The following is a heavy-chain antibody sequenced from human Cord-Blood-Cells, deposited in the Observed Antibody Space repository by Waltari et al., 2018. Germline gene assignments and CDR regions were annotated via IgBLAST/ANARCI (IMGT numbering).Heavy chain of an antibody. CDR1: GVHFSSNG. J-gene: IGHJ4*02. CDR2: ISYDGSNK. D-gene: IGHD6-6*01. V-gene: IGHV3-30*18. CDR3: AKAHDPIAARPLDY. Sequence: QAQLVESGGGVVQPGRSLRLSCAASGVHFSSNGMHWVRQAPGKGLEWVAVISYDGSNKDYADSVKGRFTISRDNSKNTLYLQMNSLRAEDTAVYYCAKAHDPIAARPLDYWGQGTLVTVSS.